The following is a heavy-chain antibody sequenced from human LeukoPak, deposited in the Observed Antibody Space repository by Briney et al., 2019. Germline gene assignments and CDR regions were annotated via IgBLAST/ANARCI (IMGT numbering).Heavy chain of an antibody. CDR1: GGSFSAYY. D-gene: IGHD2-2*01. CDR2: IYHSGST. V-gene: IGHV4-34*01. Sequence: SETLSLTCAVYGGSFSAYYWSWIRQPPGEGLEWIGEIYHSGSTNYNPSLKSRVTLSVDTPKNQFSRNLSSVTAADTAVYFCAGGGRRIPTARRWFDPWGQGTLVTVSS. CDR3: AGGGRRIPTARRWFDP. J-gene: IGHJ5*01.